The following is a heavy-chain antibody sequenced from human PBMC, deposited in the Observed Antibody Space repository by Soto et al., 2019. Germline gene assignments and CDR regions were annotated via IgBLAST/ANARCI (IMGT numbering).Heavy chain of an antibody. CDR1: GLTFSNYG. J-gene: IGHJ4*02. CDR3: AIGGFTFDT. D-gene: IGHD3-10*01. V-gene: IGHV3-33*01. Sequence: QVQLVESGGGVVQPGRSLRLSCAASGLTFSNYGMHWVRQAPGKGLEWVAVTWSDGSNKYYADPVKGRFTISRDNAKNTLDLQMNSLRADDTAVYYCAIGGFTFDTWGQGTLVTVSS. CDR2: TWSDGSNK.